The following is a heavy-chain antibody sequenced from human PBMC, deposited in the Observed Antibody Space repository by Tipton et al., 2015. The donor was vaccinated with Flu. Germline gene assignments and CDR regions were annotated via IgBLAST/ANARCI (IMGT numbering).Heavy chain of an antibody. Sequence: TLSLTCTVSGGPIISGGDYWSWIRQHPGKGLEWIGHIYYIGNTNYNPSLKSRLTISVDTSKNQFSLKLTSVTAADTAVYYCARMRARDCTNGVCYLWYFDLWGRGTLVTVSS. CDR2: IYYIGNT. CDR3: ARMRARDCTNGVCYLWYFDL. D-gene: IGHD2-8*01. J-gene: IGHJ2*01. CDR1: GGPIISGGDY. V-gene: IGHV4-31*03.